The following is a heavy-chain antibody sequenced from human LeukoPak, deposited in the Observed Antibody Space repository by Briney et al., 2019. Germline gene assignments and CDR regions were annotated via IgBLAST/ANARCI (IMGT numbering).Heavy chain of an antibody. J-gene: IGHJ3*02. CDR2: ISSSSSSM. CDR1: GFTFITYS. Sequence: PGGSLRLSCAASGFTFITYSMNWVRQAPGKGLEWVSYISSSSSSMYYADSVKGRFTISRDNAKNSLYLQMNSLRTEDTAVYYCARDGPSTVGTTICAFDIWGQGTMVTVSS. CDR3: ARDGPSTVGTTICAFDI. D-gene: IGHD1-26*01. V-gene: IGHV3-48*01.